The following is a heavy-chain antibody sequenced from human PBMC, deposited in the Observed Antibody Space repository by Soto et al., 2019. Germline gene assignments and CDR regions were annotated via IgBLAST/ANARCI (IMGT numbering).Heavy chain of an antibody. Sequence: QVQLVESGGGVVQPGRSLRLSCEASGFTFSSYAMHGVRQAPGKGLEWAAVISYDGSNKYYADSVKGRFDISRDNSKNTLYLQMNRLRAEDTAVYYCARGPFWKGQLLAYPSEYFQQGGQGTLVTVSS. D-gene: IGHD6-19*01. V-gene: IGHV3-30*09. CDR3: ARGPFWKGQLLAYPSEYFQQ. CDR2: ISYDGSNK. J-gene: IGHJ1*01. CDR1: GFTFSSYA.